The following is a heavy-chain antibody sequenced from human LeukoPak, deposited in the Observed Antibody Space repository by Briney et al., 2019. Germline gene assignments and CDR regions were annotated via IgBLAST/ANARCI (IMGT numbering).Heavy chain of an antibody. Sequence: SETLSLTCTVSGVSISSSNSYWGWIRQPPGKGLEWIGSIYYSGNTYYNASLKSQVSITIDTSKNQFSLRLTSVTAADTAVYYCARQTGSGLFILPGGQGTLVTVSS. D-gene: IGHD3/OR15-3a*01. CDR3: ARQTGSGLFILP. CDR2: IYYSGNT. J-gene: IGHJ4*02. CDR1: GVSISSSNSY. V-gene: IGHV4-39*01.